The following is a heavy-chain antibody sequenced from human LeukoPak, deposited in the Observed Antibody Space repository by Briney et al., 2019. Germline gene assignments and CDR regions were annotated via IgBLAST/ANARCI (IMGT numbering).Heavy chain of an antibody. CDR2: ISWNSGSI. J-gene: IGHJ6*02. V-gene: IGHV3-9*01. CDR3: AKDMAPHYDSSGYYGYYYYYGMDV. CDR1: GFTFSSYA. Sequence: GGSLRLSCAASGFTFSSYAMHWVRQAPGKGLEWVSGISWNSGSIGYADSVKGRFTISRDNAKNSLYLQMNSLRAEDTALYYCAKDMAPHYDSSGYYGYYYYYGMDVWGQGTTVTVSS. D-gene: IGHD3-22*01.